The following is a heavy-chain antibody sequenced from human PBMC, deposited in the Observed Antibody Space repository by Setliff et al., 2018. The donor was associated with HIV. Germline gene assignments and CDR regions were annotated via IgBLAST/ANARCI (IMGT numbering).Heavy chain of an antibody. D-gene: IGHD2-2*01. Sequence: PGGSLRLSCAASGFTFSSYSMNWVRQAPGKGLEWVSYISSGGRTIYYADSVKGRFTISRDNAKNSLYLQMNSLRAEDTAVYYCARGGTAGYIVVDRVLYYFDYWGQGTLVTVSS. J-gene: IGHJ4*02. CDR3: ARGGTAGYIVVDRVLYYFDY. V-gene: IGHV3-48*01. CDR2: ISSGGRTI. CDR1: GFTFSSYS.